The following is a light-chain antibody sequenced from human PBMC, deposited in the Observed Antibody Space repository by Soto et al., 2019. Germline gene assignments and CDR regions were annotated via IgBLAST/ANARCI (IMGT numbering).Light chain of an antibody. J-gene: IGKJ4*01. CDR2: DAS. CDR1: QSVSSY. V-gene: IGKV3-11*01. Sequence: EIVLTQSPATLSLSPGERATISCRASQSVSSYLAWYQQKPGQAPRLLIHDASNRATGIPARFSGSGSGTDFTLTISSLEPEDFAVYYCQQRSNWPLLTFGGGTKVDIK. CDR3: QQRSNWPLLT.